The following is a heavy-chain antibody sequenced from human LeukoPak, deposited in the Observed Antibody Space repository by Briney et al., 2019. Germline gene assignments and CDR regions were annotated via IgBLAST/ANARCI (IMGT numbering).Heavy chain of an antibody. V-gene: IGHV1-2*02. CDR3: ARDGADWNFDY. CDR2: INPNRGGT. D-gene: IGHD1-1*01. Sequence: GASVKVSCKASGGTFSSYAISWVRQAPGQGLEWMGWINPNRGGTNYAQKFQGRVTMTRDTSISTAYMELTRLRSDDTAVYYCARDGADWNFDYWGQGTLVTVSS. CDR1: GGTFSSYA. J-gene: IGHJ4*02.